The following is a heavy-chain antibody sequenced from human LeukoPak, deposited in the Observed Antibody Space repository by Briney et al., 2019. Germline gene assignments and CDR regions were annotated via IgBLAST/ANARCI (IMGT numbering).Heavy chain of an antibody. CDR2: IYYSGST. CDR3: ARVGRIYDILTGYHYYFDY. V-gene: IGHV4-59*01. Sequence: PSETLSLTCTVSGGSISSYYWSWIRQPPGKGLEWIGYIYYSGSTNYNPSLKSRVTISVDTSKNQSSLKLSSVTAADTAVYYCARVGRIYDILTGYHYYFDYWGQGTLVTVSS. D-gene: IGHD3-9*01. J-gene: IGHJ4*02. CDR1: GGSISSYY.